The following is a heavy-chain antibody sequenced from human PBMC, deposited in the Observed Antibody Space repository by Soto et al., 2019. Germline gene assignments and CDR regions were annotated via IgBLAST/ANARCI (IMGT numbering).Heavy chain of an antibody. V-gene: IGHV4-39*01. CDR2: IYYSGST. CDR3: ARGHYDFWSGSNWFDP. Sequence: PSETLSLTCTVSGGSISSSSYYWGWIRQPPGKGLEWIGSIYYSGSTYYNPSLKSRVTISVDTSKNQFSLKLSSVTAADTAVYYCARGHYDFWSGSNWFDPWGQGTLVTVSS. CDR1: GGSISSSSYY. J-gene: IGHJ5*02. D-gene: IGHD3-3*01.